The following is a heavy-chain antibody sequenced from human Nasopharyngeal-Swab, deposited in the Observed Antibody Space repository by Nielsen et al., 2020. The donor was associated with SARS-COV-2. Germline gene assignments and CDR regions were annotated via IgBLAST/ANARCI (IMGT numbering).Heavy chain of an antibody. J-gene: IGHJ6*04. D-gene: IGHD4-17*01. CDR1: GFTFSNAW. CDR3: TSRSTTVTTSLRADV. V-gene: IGHV3-15*01. CDR2: IKSKTDGGTT. Sequence: LTCAASGFTFSNAWMSWVRQAPGKGLEWVGRIKSKTDGGTTDYAAPVKGRFTISRDDSKNTLYLQMNSLKTEDTAVYYCTSRSTTVTTSLRADVWGKGTTVTVSS.